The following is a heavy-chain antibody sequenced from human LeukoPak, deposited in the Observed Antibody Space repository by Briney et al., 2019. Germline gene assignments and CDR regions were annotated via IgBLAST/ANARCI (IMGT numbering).Heavy chain of an antibody. Sequence: ASLKVSCKPSGYTFISYGISWVQQAPGQGLEWVGWISAYKGVTDYAQKFQGRVAMTTDTSTSTVYMELMSLTFEDTAVYYCARVNDITVVAAAAPHYEYWGQGTLVTVSS. V-gene: IGHV1-18*01. CDR1: GYTFISYG. J-gene: IGHJ4*02. CDR2: ISAYKGVT. CDR3: ARVNDITVVAAAAPHYEY. D-gene: IGHD2-15*01.